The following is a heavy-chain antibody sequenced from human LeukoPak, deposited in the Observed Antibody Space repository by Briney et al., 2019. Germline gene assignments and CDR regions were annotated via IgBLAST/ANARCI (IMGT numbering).Heavy chain of an antibody. D-gene: IGHD3-22*01. J-gene: IGHJ4*02. Sequence: SETLSLTCTDSGGSISTGGYYWSWIRQHPGKGLEWIAYIYYSGSTYYNPSLKSRVTISVDTSKNQFSLKLSSVTAEDTAVYYCARFHTSGYYRHFDFWGQGTLVTVSS. CDR3: ARFHTSGYYRHFDF. CDR1: GGSISTGGYY. CDR2: IYYSGST. V-gene: IGHV4-31*03.